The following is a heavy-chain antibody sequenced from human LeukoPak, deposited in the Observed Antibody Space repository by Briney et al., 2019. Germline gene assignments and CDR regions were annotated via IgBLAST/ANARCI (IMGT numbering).Heavy chain of an antibody. V-gene: IGHV4-59*01. J-gene: IGHJ4*02. Sequence: NPSETLSLTCTVSGGSISSYYWSWIRQPPGKGLEWIGYIYYSGSTNYNPSLKSRVTISVDTSKNQFSLKLSSVTAADTAVYYCARVFSDGYNWAYFDYWGQGTLVTVSS. D-gene: IGHD5-24*01. CDR3: ARVFSDGYNWAYFDY. CDR2: IYYSGST. CDR1: GGSISSYY.